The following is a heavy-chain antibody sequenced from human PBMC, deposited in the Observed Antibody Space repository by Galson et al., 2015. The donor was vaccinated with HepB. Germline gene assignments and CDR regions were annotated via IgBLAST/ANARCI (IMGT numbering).Heavy chain of an antibody. CDR3: ARMLYSSGWSPFDY. CDR2: ISYDGSNK. V-gene: IGHV3-30*04. D-gene: IGHD6-19*01. J-gene: IGHJ4*02. Sequence: SLRLSCAASGFTFSSYAMHWVRQAPGKGLEWVAVISYDGSNKYYADSVKGRFTISRDNSKNTLYLQMNSLRAEDTAVYYCARMLYSSGWSPFDYWGQGTLVTVSS. CDR1: GFTFSSYA.